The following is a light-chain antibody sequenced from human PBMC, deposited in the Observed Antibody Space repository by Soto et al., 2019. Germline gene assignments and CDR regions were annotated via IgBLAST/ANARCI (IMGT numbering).Light chain of an antibody. V-gene: IGKV3-20*01. Sequence: EVVLTQSPGTLSLSPGEEVTLSCRTSRNVDSNYVAWYQHQRGQAPRLLIYGASKRATGIPDRVSGSGSGTDFTLNIRGLEAEDSAVYYCQHSGDSPLFTFGPGTKLH. CDR2: GAS. CDR3: QHSGDSPLFT. CDR1: RNVDSNY. J-gene: IGKJ3*01.